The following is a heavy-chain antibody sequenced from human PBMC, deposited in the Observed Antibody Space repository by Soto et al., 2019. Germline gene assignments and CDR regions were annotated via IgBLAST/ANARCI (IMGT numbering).Heavy chain of an antibody. CDR3: AREGLVLVPTTVISDYYYYAMDV. V-gene: IGHV1-69*12. Sequence: QVQLVQSGAEVKKPGSSVKVSCKASGDTFSTYTITWMRQAPGQGLEWMGGIIPRSATSNYAQKVQGRVTITADASTSTAYMKLSSLRSEDTAVYYCAREGLVLVPTTVISDYYYYAMDVWGQGTAVTVSS. J-gene: IGHJ6*02. CDR1: GDTFSTYT. D-gene: IGHD3-16*02. CDR2: IIPRSATS.